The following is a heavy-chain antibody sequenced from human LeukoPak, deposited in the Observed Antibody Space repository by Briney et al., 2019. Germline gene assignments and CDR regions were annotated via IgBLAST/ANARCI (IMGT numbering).Heavy chain of an antibody. CDR1: GFTVSSNY. V-gene: IGHV3-23*01. Sequence: GGSLRLSCAASGFTVSSNYMSWVRQAPGKGLEWVSVITGSGKNTYYADSVKGRFTISKDNSKNTVYLQMNDLRVDDTAVYYCAKAASSSWPSYQYGMDVWGQGTTVTVSS. CDR2: ITGSGKNT. D-gene: IGHD6-13*01. J-gene: IGHJ6*02. CDR3: AKAASSSWPSYQYGMDV.